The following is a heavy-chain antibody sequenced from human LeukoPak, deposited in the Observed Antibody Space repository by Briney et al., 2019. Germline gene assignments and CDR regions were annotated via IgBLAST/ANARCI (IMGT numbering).Heavy chain of an antibody. D-gene: IGHD3-10*01. CDR1: GDSFSNYG. CDR3: ARDNFGSLDF. CDR2: VYASGINSD. V-gene: IGHV4-59*01. J-gene: IGHJ4*02. Sequence: SETLSLICSVSGDSFSNYGWSWVRQPPGKGLEWIGYVYASGINSDNQNPSLKSRVTISVDTSRNQFSLRLNSVTAADTAIYYCARDNFGSLDFWGQGALVTVSS.